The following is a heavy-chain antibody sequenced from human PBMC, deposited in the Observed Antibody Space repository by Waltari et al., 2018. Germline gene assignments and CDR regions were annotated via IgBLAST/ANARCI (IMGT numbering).Heavy chain of an antibody. CDR2: IRNPGST. CDR1: GASFRDYY. J-gene: IGHJ5*02. Sequence: QVQLQQWGAGLLGPSETLSLTCAVHGASFRDYYWGWVRQPPGKGLERIGPIRNPGSTNYNPSLKSRVTISIDTPRSQFSLGLSSVTAAETALYFWTRGGNYDFWSHRPFVDPWGQGTLVTVSS. CDR3: TRGGNYDFWSHRPFVDP. D-gene: IGHD3-3*01. V-gene: IGHV4-34*01.